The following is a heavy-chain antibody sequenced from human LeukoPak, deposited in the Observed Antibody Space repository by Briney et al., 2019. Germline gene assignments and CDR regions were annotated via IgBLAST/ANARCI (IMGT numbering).Heavy chain of an antibody. D-gene: IGHD5-12*01. J-gene: IGHJ4*02. CDR3: ARQQNSGYGLPFDY. CDR2: IYYSGST. Sequence: SETLSLTCTVSGGSISSYYWSWIRQPPGKGLEWIGYIYYSGSTNYNPSLKSRVTISVDTSKNQFSLKLSSVTAADTAVYYCARQQNSGYGLPFDYWGQGTLVTVSS. V-gene: IGHV4-59*08. CDR1: GGSISSYY.